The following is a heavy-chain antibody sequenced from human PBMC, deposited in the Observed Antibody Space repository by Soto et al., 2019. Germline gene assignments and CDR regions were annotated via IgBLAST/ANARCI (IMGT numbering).Heavy chain of an antibody. Sequence: QVQLQQWGAGLLKPSETLSLTCAVYGGSFSGYYWSWIRQPPGKGVEWIGEINHSGSTNYNPYLTSRVTISVDTSKNQFCMKLSSVTAADTAVYYCAREQLWLRYYFDYWGQGTLVTVSS. CDR2: INHSGST. D-gene: IGHD5-18*01. J-gene: IGHJ4*02. CDR1: GGSFSGYY. V-gene: IGHV4-34*01. CDR3: AREQLWLRYYFDY.